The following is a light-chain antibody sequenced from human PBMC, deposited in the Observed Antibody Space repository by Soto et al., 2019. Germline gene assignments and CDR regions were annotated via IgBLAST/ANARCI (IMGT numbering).Light chain of an antibody. J-gene: IGKJ2*01. CDR1: QSVGGD. V-gene: IGKV3-15*01. CDR2: GAV. CDR3: QQYYAWPRT. Sequence: EIVMTQSPVTLSVSPGERATLSCRAIQSVGGDLAWYQQIPGQAPRLLIYGAVTRATGVAARFSGGGSGTEFTLTVDSLQSEDLAIYYCQQYYAWPRTFGQGTKLEI.